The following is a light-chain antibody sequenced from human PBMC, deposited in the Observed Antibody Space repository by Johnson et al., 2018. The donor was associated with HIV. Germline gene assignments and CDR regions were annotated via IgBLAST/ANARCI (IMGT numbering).Light chain of an antibody. CDR2: DNN. V-gene: IGLV1-41*01. J-gene: IGLJ1*01. CDR3: LAWDTGGV. CDR1: SSNIGDNY. Sequence: QSVLSQPPSVSAAPGQKVTISCSGSSSNIGDNYVSWYQQLPGTAPKLLIYDNNKRPSGIRDRFSGPKSGTSATRGITGLWPEDEADYYCLAWDTGGVFGTGTKVTVL.